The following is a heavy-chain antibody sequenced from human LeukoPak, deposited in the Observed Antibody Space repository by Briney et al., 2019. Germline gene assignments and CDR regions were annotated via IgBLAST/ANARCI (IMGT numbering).Heavy chain of an antibody. CDR2: FDPEDGET. CDR1: RYTLTELS. J-gene: IGHJ4*02. D-gene: IGHD3-22*01. V-gene: IGHV1-24*01. CDR3: AAPVHYYDSRRYHYYLDY. Sequence: GASVKVSCKVSRYTLTELSMHWVRQAPGKGLEWMGGFDPEDGETIYAQKFQGRVTMTEDTSTDIAYMELSSLRSEDTAVYYCAAPVHYYDSRRYHYYLDYWGQGTLVTVSS.